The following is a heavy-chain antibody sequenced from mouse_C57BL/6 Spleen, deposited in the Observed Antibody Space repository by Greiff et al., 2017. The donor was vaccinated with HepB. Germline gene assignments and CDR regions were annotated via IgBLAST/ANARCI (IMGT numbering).Heavy chain of an antibody. J-gene: IGHJ2*01. CDR2: IYPGDGDT. D-gene: IGHD4-1*01. CDR3: ARSSRLVFDY. CDR1: GYAFSSYW. V-gene: IGHV1-80*01. Sequence: VKLQESGAELVKPGASVKISCKASGYAFSSYWMNWVKQRPGQGLEWIGQIYPGDGDTNYNGKFKGKATLTADKSSSTAYMQLSSLTSEDSAVYFCARSSRLVFDYWGQGTTLTVSS.